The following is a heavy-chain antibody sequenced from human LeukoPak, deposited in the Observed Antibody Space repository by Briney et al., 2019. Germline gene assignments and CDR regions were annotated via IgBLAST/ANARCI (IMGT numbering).Heavy chain of an antibody. CDR3: AADRDSSGPFDY. V-gene: IGHV1-58*01. Sequence: ASAKVSCKASGFTFTSSAVQWVRQARGQRLEWIGWIVVGSGNTNYARKFQERVTITRDMSTSTAYMELSSLRSEDTAVYYCAADRDSSGPFDYWGQGTLVTVSS. CDR2: IVVGSGNT. J-gene: IGHJ4*02. D-gene: IGHD6-19*01. CDR1: GFTFTSSA.